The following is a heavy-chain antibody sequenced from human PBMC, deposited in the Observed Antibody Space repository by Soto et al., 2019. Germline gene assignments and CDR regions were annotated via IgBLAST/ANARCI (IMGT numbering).Heavy chain of an antibody. J-gene: IGHJ6*02. CDR1: GFTFSSYA. D-gene: IGHD3-10*01. CDR3: ASTMVRGVIHYYYYGMDV. V-gene: IGHV3-23*01. Sequence: LRLSCAASGFTFSSYAMSWVRQAPGKGLERVSAISGSGGSTYYADSVKGRFTISRDNSKNTLYLQMNSLRAEDTAVYYCASTMVRGVIHYYYYGMDVWGQGTTVTVSS. CDR2: ISGSGGST.